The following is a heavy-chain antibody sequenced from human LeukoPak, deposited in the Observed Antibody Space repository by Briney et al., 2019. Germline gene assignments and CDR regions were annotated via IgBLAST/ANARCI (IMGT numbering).Heavy chain of an antibody. CDR2: IYHSGST. CDR3: ARGVAWELTRGAFDI. Sequence: SGTLSLTCAVSGDSISSSIWWSWVRQPPGKGLEWIGEIYHSGSTNYNPSLKSRVTISVDTSKNQFSLKLSSVTAADTAVYYCARGVAWELTRGAFDIWGQGTMVTVSS. J-gene: IGHJ3*02. D-gene: IGHD1-26*01. V-gene: IGHV4-4*02. CDR1: GDSISSSIW.